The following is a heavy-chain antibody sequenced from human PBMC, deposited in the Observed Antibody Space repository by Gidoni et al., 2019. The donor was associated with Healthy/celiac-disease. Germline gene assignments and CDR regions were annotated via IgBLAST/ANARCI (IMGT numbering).Heavy chain of an antibody. V-gene: IGHV4-59*01. J-gene: IGHJ4*02. Sequence: QVQLQESGPGLVKPSETLSLTCTVSGGSISSYYWSWIRQPPGKGLEWIGYIYYSGSTNYNPSLKSRVIISVDTSKNQFSLKLSSVTAADTAVYYCARDRGLTSFDYWGQGTLVTVSS. D-gene: IGHD5-12*01. CDR1: GGSISSYY. CDR3: ARDRGLTSFDY. CDR2: IYYSGST.